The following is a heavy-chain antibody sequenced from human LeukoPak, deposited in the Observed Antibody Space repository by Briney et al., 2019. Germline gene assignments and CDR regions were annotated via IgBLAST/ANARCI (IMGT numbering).Heavy chain of an antibody. CDR1: GFIFSSYN. CDR2: FSGSSSFK. V-gene: IGHV3-21*01. D-gene: IGHD2-15*01. CDR3: ARDVVGDLVGAFDI. J-gene: IGHJ3*02. Sequence: SGGSLRLSCAASGFIFSSYNMNWVRQAPGKGLEWVSSFSGSSSFKFYAESLKGRFTISRDNAKNSLYLQMNSLRAEDTAVYYCARDVVGDLVGAFDIWGQGTMVTVSS.